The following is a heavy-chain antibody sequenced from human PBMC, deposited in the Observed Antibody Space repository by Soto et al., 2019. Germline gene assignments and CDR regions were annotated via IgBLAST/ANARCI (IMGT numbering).Heavy chain of an antibody. D-gene: IGHD3-10*01. CDR2: TYYRSKWYN. V-gene: IGHV6-1*01. Sequence: SQTLSLTCAISGDSASSNSAAWNWIRQSPSRGLEWLGRTYYRSKWYNDYAVSVKSRITINPDTSKNQFSLQLNSVTPEDTAVYYCAREGLYGSGTRPPPDAFDIWGQGTMVTVSS. CDR3: AREGLYGSGTRPPPDAFDI. CDR1: GDSASSNSAA. J-gene: IGHJ3*02.